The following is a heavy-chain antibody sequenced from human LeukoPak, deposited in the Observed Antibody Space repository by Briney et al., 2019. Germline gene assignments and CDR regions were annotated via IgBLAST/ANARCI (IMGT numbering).Heavy chain of an antibody. CDR2: ISGSGGST. D-gene: IGHD3-22*01. V-gene: IGHV3-23*01. CDR1: GFTFSSYA. J-gene: IGHJ4*02. Sequence: GGSLRLSCAASGFTFSSYAMSWVRQAPGKGLEWVSAISGSGGSTYYADSVKGRFTISRDNSKNRLYLQMNSLRAEDTAVYYCAKADSSGYIFDYWGQGTLVTVSS. CDR3: AKADSSGYIFDY.